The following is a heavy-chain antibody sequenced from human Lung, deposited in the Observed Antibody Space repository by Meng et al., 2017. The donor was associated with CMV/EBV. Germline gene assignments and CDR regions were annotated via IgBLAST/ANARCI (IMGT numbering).Heavy chain of an antibody. J-gene: IGHJ4*02. CDR2: IRSKAYGGTT. CDR3: TRVGTYYYDSSGYYLRGEEYFDY. V-gene: IGHV3-49*04. CDR1: GSIFGDYA. Sequence: GGSLRPXXTAFGSIFGDYAMSWVRQAPGKGLEWVGFIRSKAYGGTTEYAASVKGRFTISRDDSKSIAYLQMNGLKTEDTAVYYCTRVGTYYYDSSGYYLRGEEYFDYWGQGXLVTVSS. D-gene: IGHD3-22*01.